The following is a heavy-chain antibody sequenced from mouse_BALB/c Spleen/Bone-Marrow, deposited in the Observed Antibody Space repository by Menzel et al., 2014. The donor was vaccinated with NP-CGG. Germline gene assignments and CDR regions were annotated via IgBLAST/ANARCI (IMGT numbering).Heavy chain of an antibody. CDR1: GDSITSGY. Sequence: EVQLVESGPSLVKPSQTLSLTCSFTGDSITSGYWNWIRKFPGNKLEYMGYISYSGNTYYNPSLISRISITRDTSKNQYYLQLNSVTTEDTATYYCTRDYYGPWGQGTTLTVSS. V-gene: IGHV3-8*02. D-gene: IGHD1-2*01. CDR2: ISYSGNT. J-gene: IGHJ2*01. CDR3: TRDYYGP.